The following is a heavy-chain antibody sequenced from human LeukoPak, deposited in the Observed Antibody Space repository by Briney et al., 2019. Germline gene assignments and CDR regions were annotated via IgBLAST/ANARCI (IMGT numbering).Heavy chain of an antibody. Sequence: KASETLSLTCTVSGGSISSYYWSWIRQPPGKGLEWIGYIYYSGSTNYNPSLKSRVTISVDTSKNQFSLKLSSVTAADTAVYFCARRGIGSSWVLDPWGQGTLVTVSS. D-gene: IGHD3-10*01. J-gene: IGHJ5*02. CDR2: IYYSGST. V-gene: IGHV4-59*01. CDR1: GGSISSYY. CDR3: ARRGIGSSWVLDP.